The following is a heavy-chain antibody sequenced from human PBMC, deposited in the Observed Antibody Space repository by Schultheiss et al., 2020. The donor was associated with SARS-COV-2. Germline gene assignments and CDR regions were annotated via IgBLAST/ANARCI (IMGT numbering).Heavy chain of an antibody. CDR2: IYPGDSDT. V-gene: IGHV5-51*01. Sequence: GESLKISCKGSGYSFTSYWIGWVRQMPGKGLEWMGIIYPGDSDTRYSPSFQGQVSISADKSISTAYLQWSSLKASDTAMYYCARRRYYDSSGYYHDAFDIWGQGTMVTVSS. CDR1: GYSFTSYW. CDR3: ARRRYYDSSGYYHDAFDI. D-gene: IGHD3-22*01. J-gene: IGHJ3*02.